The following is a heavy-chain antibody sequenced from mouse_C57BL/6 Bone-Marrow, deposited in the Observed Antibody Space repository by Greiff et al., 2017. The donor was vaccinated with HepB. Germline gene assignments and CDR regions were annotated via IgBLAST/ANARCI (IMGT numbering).Heavy chain of an antibody. Sequence: QVQLQQPGAELVKPGASVKMSCKASGYTFTSYWITWVKQRPGQGLEWIGDIYPGSGSTNYNEKFKSKATLTVDTSSSTAYMQLSSLTSEDSAVYYCARGKVGYYYAHYFDYWGQGTTLTVSS. CDR1: GYTFTSYW. V-gene: IGHV1-55*01. CDR2: IYPGSGST. D-gene: IGHD1-1*01. CDR3: ARGKVGYYYAHYFDY. J-gene: IGHJ2*01.